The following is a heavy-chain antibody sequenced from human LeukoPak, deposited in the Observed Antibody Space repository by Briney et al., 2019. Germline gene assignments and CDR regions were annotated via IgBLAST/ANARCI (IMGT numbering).Heavy chain of an antibody. CDR3: ARDLTYDFWSGYPS. CDR2: IIPIFGTA. V-gene: IGHV1-69*05. CDR1: EATFTAYA. D-gene: IGHD3-3*01. J-gene: IGHJ4*02. Sequence: ASVKVSCKASEATFTAYAFSWGRRPPGQGLGWMGGIIPIFGTANYAQKFQGRVTITTDESTSTAYMELSSLRSEDTAVYYCARDLTYDFWSGYPSWGQGTLVTVSS.